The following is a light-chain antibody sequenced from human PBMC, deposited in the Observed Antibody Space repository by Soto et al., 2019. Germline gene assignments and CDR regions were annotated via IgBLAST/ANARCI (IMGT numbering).Light chain of an antibody. Sequence: QSALTQPASVSGSPGQSITISCTGTSSDVGSYNLVSWYQQHPGKAPKLMIYEGSKRPSGVSNXFSGAKSGSTASLTISGXQAEDXADYYCCSYAGSSAVVFGGGTKLTVL. CDR2: EGS. CDR1: SSDVGSYNL. V-gene: IGLV2-23*01. CDR3: CSYAGSSAVV. J-gene: IGLJ2*01.